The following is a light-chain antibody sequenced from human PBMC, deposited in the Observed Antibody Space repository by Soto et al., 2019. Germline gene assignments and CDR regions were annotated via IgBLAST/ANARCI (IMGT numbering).Light chain of an antibody. CDR1: QGIKNS. CDR2: EVS. CDR3: QQYRDWPPLT. J-gene: IGKJ4*01. V-gene: IGKV3-15*01. Sequence: EVVMTQSPATLSVSPGETATLSCRASQGIKNSLAWYQQKPGQAPRLLIYEVSTRATDIPARFSGSGSGTEFTLTISSLQSEDSAVYYWQQYRDWPPLTFGGGTRVEIK.